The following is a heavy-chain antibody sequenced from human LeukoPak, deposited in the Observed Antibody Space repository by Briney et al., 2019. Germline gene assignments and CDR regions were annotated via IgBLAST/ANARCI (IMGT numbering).Heavy chain of an antibody. CDR1: GFTFSSYA. CDR3: AKRAGYYFDY. Sequence: PGGSLRLSCAASGFTFSSYAMSWVRQAPGKGLEWVSVISGSGDITYYADSVKGRFTISRDNSKNTLYLQMNRLRAEDTAVYYCAKRAGYYFDYWGQGTLVTVSS. D-gene: IGHD4/OR15-4a*01. J-gene: IGHJ4*02. V-gene: IGHV3-23*01. CDR2: ISGSGDIT.